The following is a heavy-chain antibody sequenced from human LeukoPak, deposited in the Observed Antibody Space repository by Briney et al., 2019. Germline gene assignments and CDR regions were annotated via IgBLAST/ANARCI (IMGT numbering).Heavy chain of an antibody. CDR1: GFSLRTNGGG. V-gene: IGHV2-5*02. D-gene: IGHD2-2*02. J-gene: IGHJ3*02. Sequence: SGLTLANPTQTLTLTCTLSGFSLRTNGGGVAWIRQPPGKALEWLALLYWDDGMRYSPSLKSRLIITKDTSKYQVVLTITNMDPVDTATYYSAHRLEYCSSTSCYSLDVFDIWGQGTMVTVSS. CDR3: AHRLEYCSSTSCYSLDVFDI. CDR2: LYWDDGM.